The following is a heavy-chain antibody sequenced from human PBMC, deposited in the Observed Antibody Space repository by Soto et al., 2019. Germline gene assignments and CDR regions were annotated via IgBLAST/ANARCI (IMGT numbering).Heavy chain of an antibody. J-gene: IGHJ6*02. CDR1: GYTFTRSG. D-gene: IGHD3-10*01. V-gene: IGHV1-18*01. CDR3: ARAGAAPYYYYGLDV. CDR2: IRAYNGDT. Sequence: ASVKVSCKASGYTFTRSGISWVRQAPGQGLEWMGWIRAYNGDTNYAQKFQTRVTMTTDKSTDTAYMDLRSLTSDDTAIYYCARAGAAPYYYYGLDVWG.